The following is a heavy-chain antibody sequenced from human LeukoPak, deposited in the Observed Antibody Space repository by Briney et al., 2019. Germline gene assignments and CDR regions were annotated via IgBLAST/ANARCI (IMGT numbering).Heavy chain of an antibody. CDR3: AKEGSHYDFWSGYYTGTNAFDI. V-gene: IGHV3-23*01. D-gene: IGHD3-3*01. CDR1: GFTFSSYA. Sequence: GGSLRLSCAASGFTFSSYAMSWVRQAPGKGLEWVSAISGSGGSTYYADSVKGRFTISRDNSKNTLYLQMNSLRAEDTAVYYCAKEGSHYDFWSGYYTGTNAFDIWGQGTMVTVSS. J-gene: IGHJ3*02. CDR2: ISGSGGST.